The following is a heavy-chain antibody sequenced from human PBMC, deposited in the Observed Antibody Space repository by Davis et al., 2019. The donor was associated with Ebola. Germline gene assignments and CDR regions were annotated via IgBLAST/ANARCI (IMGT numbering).Heavy chain of an antibody. CDR1: GFTFSNYG. V-gene: IGHV3-33*01. CDR3: ARDRGSGSQLVWFEP. D-gene: IGHD1-26*01. CDR2: IWYDGNNE. J-gene: IGHJ5*02. Sequence: PGGSLRLSCAASGFTFSNYGMHWVRQAPGKGLEWVAVIWYDGNNEYYADSVKGRFTISRDNSKNTLYLQINSLRVEDTAVYFCARDRGSGSQLVWFEPWGQGTLVTVSS.